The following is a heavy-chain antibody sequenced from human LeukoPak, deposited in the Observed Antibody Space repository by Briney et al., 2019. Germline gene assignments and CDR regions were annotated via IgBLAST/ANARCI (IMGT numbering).Heavy chain of an antibody. Sequence: SEALSLTCTVSGGPISSYYWSWIRQPPGKGVEWVGYIYYSGSTNYNPSLKSRVTMSVDTSKTQFSLKLTSVTAADTAVYYCARERDYGSGSYYSDWFDSWGQGTLVTVSS. V-gene: IGHV4-59*12. CDR3: ARERDYGSGSYYSDWFDS. CDR2: IYYSGST. J-gene: IGHJ5*01. D-gene: IGHD3-10*01. CDR1: GGPISSYY.